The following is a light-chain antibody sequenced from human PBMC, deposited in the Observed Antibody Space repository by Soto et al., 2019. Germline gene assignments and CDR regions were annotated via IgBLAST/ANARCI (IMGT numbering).Light chain of an antibody. CDR1: SSNIGSNT. Sequence: QSVLTQPPSASGTPGQRVTISCSGSSSNIGSNTVNWYQHLPGTAPKLLVYSNNQRPSGVPDRFSGSKSGTSASLAISGLQSEDEADYYCAGWDDSLNGYVFGTGTKVTVL. CDR2: SNN. J-gene: IGLJ1*01. V-gene: IGLV1-44*01. CDR3: AGWDDSLNGYV.